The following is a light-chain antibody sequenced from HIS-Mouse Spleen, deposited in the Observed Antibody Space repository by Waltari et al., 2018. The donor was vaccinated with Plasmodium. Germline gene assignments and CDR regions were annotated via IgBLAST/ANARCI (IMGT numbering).Light chain of an antibody. CDR1: ALQKKS. J-gene: IGLJ3*02. CDR2: EDS. Sequence: SYERTQPPSGSVSPGQTARSTCPGDALQKKSAYWYQQKSGQAPVLVIYEDSKRPSGIPERFSGSSSGTMATLTISGAQVEDEADYYCYSTDSSGNHRVFGGGTKLTVL. CDR3: YSTDSSGNHRV. V-gene: IGLV3-10*01.